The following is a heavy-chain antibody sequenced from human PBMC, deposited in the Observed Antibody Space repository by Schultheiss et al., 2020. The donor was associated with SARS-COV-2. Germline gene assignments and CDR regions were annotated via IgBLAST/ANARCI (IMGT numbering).Heavy chain of an antibody. CDR1: GGSISSYY. CDR2: IYTSGST. V-gene: IGHV4-4*07. Sequence: GSLRLSCTVSGGSISSYYWSWIRQPPGKGLEWIGRIYTSGSTNYNPSLKSRVTISVDTSKNQFSLKLSSVTAADTAVYYCARERQWLFDYWGQGTLVTVSS. D-gene: IGHD3-22*01. CDR3: ARERQWLFDY. J-gene: IGHJ4*02.